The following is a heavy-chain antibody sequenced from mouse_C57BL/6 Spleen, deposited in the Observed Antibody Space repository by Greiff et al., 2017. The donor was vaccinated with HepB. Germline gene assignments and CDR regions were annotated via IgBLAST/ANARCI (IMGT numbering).Heavy chain of an antibody. D-gene: IGHD1-1*01. J-gene: IGHJ4*01. Sequence: EVKLMESGGGLVKPGGSLKLSCAASGFTFSDYGMHWVRQAPEKGLEWVAYISSGSSTIYYADTVKGRFTISRDNAKNTLFLQMTSLRSEDTAMYYCASPNYYGSSLYAMDYWGKEPQSPSPQ. CDR3: ASPNYYGSSLYAMDY. V-gene: IGHV5-17*01. CDR1: GFTFSDYG. CDR2: ISSGSSTI.